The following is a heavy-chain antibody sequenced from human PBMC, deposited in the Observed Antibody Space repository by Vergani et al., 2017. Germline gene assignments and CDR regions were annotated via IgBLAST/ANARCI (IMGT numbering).Heavy chain of an antibody. CDR1: GFTFSSYA. CDR3: AKPSIGLGYCSSTSCAFDY. V-gene: IGHV3-23*01. Sequence: EVQLLESGGGLVQPGGSLRLSCAASGFTFSSYAMSWVRKAPGKGLEWVSAISGSGGSTYYADSVKGRFTISRDNSKNTLYLQMNSLRAEDTAVYYCAKPSIGLGYCSSTSCAFDYWGQGTLVTVSS. CDR2: ISGSGGST. J-gene: IGHJ4*02. D-gene: IGHD2-2*01.